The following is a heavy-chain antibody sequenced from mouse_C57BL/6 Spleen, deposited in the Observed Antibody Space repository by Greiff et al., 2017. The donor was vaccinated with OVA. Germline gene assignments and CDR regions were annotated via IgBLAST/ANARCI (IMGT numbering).Heavy chain of an antibody. V-gene: IGHV3-6*01. CDR3: ARAEPYLDY. Sequence: EVKLVESGPGLVKPSQSLSLTCSVTGYSITSGYYWNWIRQFPGNKLEWMGYIRYDGSNNYNQYLKNRISITRDTTTTQFFQKLSSVTTDETATYYCARAEPYLDYWGQGTTLTVSS. CDR2: IRYDGSN. J-gene: IGHJ2*01. CDR1: GYSITSGYY.